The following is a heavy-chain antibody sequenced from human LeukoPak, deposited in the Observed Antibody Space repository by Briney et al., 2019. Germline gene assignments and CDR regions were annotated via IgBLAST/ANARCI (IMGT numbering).Heavy chain of an antibody. Sequence: ASVKVSCKASGYTFTSYGISWVRQAPGQGLEWMGWISAYNGNTNYAQKFQGRVTITRNTSISTAYMELSSLRSEDTAVYYCARGRGTMVRQNWFDPWGQGTLVTVSS. V-gene: IGHV1-18*01. CDR3: ARGRGTMVRQNWFDP. CDR1: GYTFTSYG. CDR2: ISAYNGNT. D-gene: IGHD3-10*01. J-gene: IGHJ5*02.